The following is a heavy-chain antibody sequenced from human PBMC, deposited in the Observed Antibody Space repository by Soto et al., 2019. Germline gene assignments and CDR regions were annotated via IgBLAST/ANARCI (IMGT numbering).Heavy chain of an antibody. CDR3: ARARVYATGPLDF. D-gene: IGHD6-13*01. CDR1: GFTFTSYT. CDR2: ISSSSDYI. J-gene: IGHJ4*02. Sequence: GGSLRLSCAASGFTFTSYTMNWVRQAPGKGLEWVSSISSSSDYIYYADSMKGRVTISRDNAKNSLFLDMNSLTGEDTAGYYCARARVYATGPLDFWGQGTLVTVS. V-gene: IGHV3-21*06.